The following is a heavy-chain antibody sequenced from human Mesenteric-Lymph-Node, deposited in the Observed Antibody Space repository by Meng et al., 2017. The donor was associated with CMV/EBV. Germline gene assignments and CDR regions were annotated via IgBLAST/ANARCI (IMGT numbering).Heavy chain of an antibody. D-gene: IGHD7-27*01. V-gene: IGHV6-1*01. CDR2: TYYRSKWYN. CDR3: ARAANWGAIDY. Sequence: ISGYRASNESATWNWIRQSASRGLEWLGRTYYRSKWYNDYALSVKSRVIINPDTSKNQFSLQLSSVTPEDTAVYYCARAANWGAIDYWGQGTLVTVSS. J-gene: IGHJ4*02. CDR1: GYRASNESAT.